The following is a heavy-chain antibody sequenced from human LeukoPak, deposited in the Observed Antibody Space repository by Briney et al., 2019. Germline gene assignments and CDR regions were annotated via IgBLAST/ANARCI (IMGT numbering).Heavy chain of an antibody. J-gene: IGHJ4*02. CDR3: ARAPSYRRCSPNFYY. Sequence: GGSLRLSCAASGFTFDDYAMHWVRQAPGKGLEWVSVISWNSGSIAYADSVRGRFTMGRGKDKNSLYLKMNRQRAEDTALYYCARAPSYRRCSPNFYYLGQGTLVTLSS. V-gene: IGHV3-9*01. CDR1: GFTFDDYA. CDR2: ISWNSGSI. D-gene: IGHD2-21*01.